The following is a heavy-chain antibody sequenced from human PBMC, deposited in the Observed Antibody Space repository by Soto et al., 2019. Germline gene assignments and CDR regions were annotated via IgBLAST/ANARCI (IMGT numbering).Heavy chain of an antibody. D-gene: IGHD3-10*01. V-gene: IGHV4-39*01. CDR3: ARQLTVRGVIIYYYYGMDV. J-gene: IGHJ6*02. CDR2: IYYSGST. Sequence: SETLSLTCTVSGGSISSSSYYWGWIRQPPGKGLEWIGSIYYSGSTYYNPSLKSRVTISVDTSKNQFSLKRSSVTAADTAVYYCARQLTVRGVIIYYYYGMDVWGQGTTVTVSS. CDR1: GGSISSSSYY.